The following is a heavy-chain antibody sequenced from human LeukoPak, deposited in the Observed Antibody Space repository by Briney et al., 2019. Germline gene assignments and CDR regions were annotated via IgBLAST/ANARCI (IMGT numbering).Heavy chain of an antibody. CDR3: AKDSSITYYYGSGEIDY. V-gene: IGHV3-48*03. CDR2: ISSSGSTI. D-gene: IGHD3-10*01. Sequence: GGSLRLSCAASGFTFDDYGMNWVRQAPGKGLEWVSYISSSGSTIYYADSVKGRFTISRDNAKNSLYLQMNSLRAEDTAVYYCAKDSSITYYYGSGEIDYWGQGTLVTVSS. J-gene: IGHJ4*02. CDR1: GFTFDDYG.